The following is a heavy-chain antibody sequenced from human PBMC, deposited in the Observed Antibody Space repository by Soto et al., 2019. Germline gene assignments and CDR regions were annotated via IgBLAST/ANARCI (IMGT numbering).Heavy chain of an antibody. Sequence: SETLSLTCTVSGVSISSDNYYWSWIRQHPGKGLEWIGYIYYSGSTYYNPSLKSRVTISVDRSKNQFSLKLSSVTAADTAVYYCARAGDYYDSSGYVNWFDPWGQGTLVTVSS. D-gene: IGHD3-22*01. CDR2: IYYSGST. J-gene: IGHJ5*02. CDR3: ARAGDYYDSSGYVNWFDP. CDR1: GVSISSDNYY. V-gene: IGHV4-30-4*08.